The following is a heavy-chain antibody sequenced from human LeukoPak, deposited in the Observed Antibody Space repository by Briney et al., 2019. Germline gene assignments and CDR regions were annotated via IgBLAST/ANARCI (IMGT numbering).Heavy chain of an antibody. J-gene: IGHJ5*02. CDR1: GGSISSGSYY. D-gene: IGHD3-22*01. CDR3: ARVHVGYYFESGGINCLDP. CDR2: IYTSGST. Sequence: PSETLSLTCTVSGGSISSGSYYWSWIRQPAGKGLEWIGRIYTSGSTNYNPSLKSRVTISVDTSKNQFSLKLSSVTAADTAVYYCARVHVGYYFESGGINCLDPWGQGTLVTVSS. V-gene: IGHV4-61*02.